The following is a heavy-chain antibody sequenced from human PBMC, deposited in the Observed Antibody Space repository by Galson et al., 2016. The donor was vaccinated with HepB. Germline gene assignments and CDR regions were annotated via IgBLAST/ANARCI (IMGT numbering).Heavy chain of an antibody. CDR3: AKDRGDYIWGTYRYTLDAFDV. J-gene: IGHJ3*01. V-gene: IGHV3-21*01. D-gene: IGHD3-16*02. CDR2: ITSSSSYI. Sequence: SLRLSCAASGFTFNTYNMNWVRQTPGKGLELVSSITSSSSYIYYTDVVKGRLTISTNNAKNSLHLQMNSLRAEDTAIYYCAKDRGDYIWGTYRYTLDAFDVWGQGTMVAVSS. CDR1: GFTFNTYN.